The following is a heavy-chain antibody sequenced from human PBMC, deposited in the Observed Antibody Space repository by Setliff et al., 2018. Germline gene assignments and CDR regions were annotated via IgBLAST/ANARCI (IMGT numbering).Heavy chain of an antibody. V-gene: IGHV1-24*01. D-gene: IGHD3-3*01. Sequence: ASVKVSCKVSGYTLTELSMHWVRQAPGKGLEWMGGFDPEDGETIYAQKFQGRVTMTEDTSTDTAYMELSSLRSEDTAVYYCATGHVLRFLEGTEDYNHWFDPWGQGTRVTVSS. CDR2: FDPEDGET. CDR1: GYTLTELS. J-gene: IGHJ5*02. CDR3: ATGHVLRFLEGTEDYNHWFDP.